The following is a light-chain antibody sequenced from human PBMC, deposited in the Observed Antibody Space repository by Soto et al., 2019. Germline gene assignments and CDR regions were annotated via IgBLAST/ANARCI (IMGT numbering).Light chain of an antibody. CDR3: QHYNSYSEA. CDR2: KAS. CDR1: QSISGY. J-gene: IGKJ1*01. Sequence: DIQMTQSPSTLSASVGDRVTITCRSSQSISGYLAWYQQKPGKAPKLLIYKASTLKSGVPSRFSGSGSGTEFTLTISSLHPDDFATYYCQHYNSYSEAFGQGTKVDIK. V-gene: IGKV1-5*03.